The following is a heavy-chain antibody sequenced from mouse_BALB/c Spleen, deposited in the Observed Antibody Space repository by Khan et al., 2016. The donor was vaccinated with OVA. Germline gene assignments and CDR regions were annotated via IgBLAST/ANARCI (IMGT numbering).Heavy chain of an antibody. J-gene: IGHJ3*01. CDR2: INPSTGYT. V-gene: IGHV1-7*01. D-gene: IGHD2-3*01. CDR3: TRRGWVGLFAY. CDR1: GYTFTTYW. Sequence: QVQLQQSGAELAKPGASVKMSCTASGYTFTTYWIHWIKQRPGQGLEWIGYINPSTGYTEYNKKFKDKATLTADESSSTAYMQLNRLTSADSAVDYCTRRGWVGLFAYWGQGTVVTVSA.